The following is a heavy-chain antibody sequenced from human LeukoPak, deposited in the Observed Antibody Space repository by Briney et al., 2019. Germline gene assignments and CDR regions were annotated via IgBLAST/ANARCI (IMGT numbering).Heavy chain of an antibody. J-gene: IGHJ4*02. CDR3: ARVDMIELTGSNYYFDY. D-gene: IGHD3-22*01. Sequence: SETLSLTCSVSGGSISSSSYYWGWIRQPPGKGLEWIGSIYYSGSTYYNPSLKSRVTMSVDTSKNQFSLKLSSVTAADTAVYYCARVDMIELTGSNYYFDYWGQGTLVTVSS. V-gene: IGHV4-39*07. CDR1: GGSISSSSYY. CDR2: IYYSGST.